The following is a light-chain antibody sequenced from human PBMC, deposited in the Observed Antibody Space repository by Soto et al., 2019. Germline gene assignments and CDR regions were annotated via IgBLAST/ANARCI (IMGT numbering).Light chain of an antibody. CDR3: QSYDSSLSVLYV. J-gene: IGLJ1*01. Sequence: QAVVTQPPSVSGAPGQRVTISCTGSSSNIGAGYDVHWYQQLPGTAPKLLIYGNSNRPSGVPDRFSGSKSGPSASLAITGLQAEDEADYYCQSYDSSLSVLYVFGTGTKLTVL. CDR1: SSNIGAGYD. V-gene: IGLV1-40*01. CDR2: GNS.